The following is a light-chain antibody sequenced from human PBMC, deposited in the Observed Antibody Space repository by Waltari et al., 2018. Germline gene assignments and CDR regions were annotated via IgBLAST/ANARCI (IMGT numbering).Light chain of an antibody. CDR3: LQDYNYPRT. V-gene: IGKV1-6*01. Sequence: ALPLPPSPSSLSASVGARVPLPCRARQAIRTAFGWYPQKPGEAPKLLIYAASNLQSGVPSKFSGSGSGTDFTLTISSLQPEDFATYYCLQDYNYPRTFGQGTKVEIK. J-gene: IGKJ1*01. CDR2: AAS. CDR1: QAIRTA.